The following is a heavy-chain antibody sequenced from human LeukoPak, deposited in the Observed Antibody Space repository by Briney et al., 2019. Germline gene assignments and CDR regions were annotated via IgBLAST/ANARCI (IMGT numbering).Heavy chain of an antibody. Sequence: GGSLRLSCAASGFTFSYYAMSWVRQPPGKGLEWVATIPGSGGARLSSFTETSSSPFYADSVKGRFTISRENSKNTLYLQMNSLRAEDTAVYYCAKVNYDDSSGFYFEAEIDYWGQGTLVTVSS. V-gene: IGHV3-23*01. CDR2: IPGSGGARLSSFTETSSSP. CDR3: AKVNYDDSSGFYFEAEIDY. D-gene: IGHD3-22*01. CDR1: GFTFSYYA. J-gene: IGHJ4*02.